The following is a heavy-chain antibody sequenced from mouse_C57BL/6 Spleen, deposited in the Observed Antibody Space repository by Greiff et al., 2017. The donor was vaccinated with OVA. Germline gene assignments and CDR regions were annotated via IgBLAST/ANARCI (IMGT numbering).Heavy chain of an antibody. Sequence: QVQLQQPGAELVRPGSSVKLSCKASGYTFTSYWMDWVKQRPGQGLEWIGNIYPSDSETHYNQKFTDQATLTVDKSSSTAYMQLSSLTSEDSAVYYCARCGTTVAMDYWGQGTSVTVSS. CDR1: GYTFTSYW. V-gene: IGHV1-61*01. CDR3: ARCGTTVAMDY. D-gene: IGHD1-1*01. CDR2: IYPSDSET. J-gene: IGHJ4*01.